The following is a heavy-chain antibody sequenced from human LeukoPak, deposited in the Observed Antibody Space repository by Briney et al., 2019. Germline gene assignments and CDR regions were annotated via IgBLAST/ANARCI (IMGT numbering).Heavy chain of an antibody. CDR1: GGSVNSGSYY. Sequence: PSETLSLTCTVSGGSVNSGSYYWSWIRQPPGRGLEWIGYVYYSGTTSYIPSLKSRVTISLDTSKEQFSLKLRSVTAADTAVYYCARIRASDCGGDCYLFDYWGQGTLVSVSS. CDR3: ARIRASDCGGDCYLFDY. J-gene: IGHJ4*02. CDR2: VYYSGTT. V-gene: IGHV4-61*01. D-gene: IGHD2-21*02.